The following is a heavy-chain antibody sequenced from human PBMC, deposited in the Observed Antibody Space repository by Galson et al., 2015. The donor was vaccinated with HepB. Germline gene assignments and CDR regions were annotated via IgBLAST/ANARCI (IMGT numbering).Heavy chain of an antibody. D-gene: IGHD4-17*01. Sequence: SLRLSCAASGFTFDDYAMHWVRQAPGKGLEWVSGISWNSGSIGYADSVKGRFTISRDNAKNSLYLQMNSLRAEDTALYYCAKGRSTVTTNYFDYWGQGTLVTVSS. CDR2: ISWNSGSI. V-gene: IGHV3-9*01. CDR3: AKGRSTVTTNYFDY. J-gene: IGHJ4*02. CDR1: GFTFDDYA.